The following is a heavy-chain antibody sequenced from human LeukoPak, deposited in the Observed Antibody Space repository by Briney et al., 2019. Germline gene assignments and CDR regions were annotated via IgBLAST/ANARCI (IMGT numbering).Heavy chain of an antibody. V-gene: IGHV4-34*01. CDR1: GGSFSGYY. CDR2: INHSGST. CDR3: ARGQAVAGLYYYGMDV. D-gene: IGHD6-19*01. J-gene: IGHJ6*02. Sequence: SETLSLTCAVYGGSFSGYYWSWIRQPPGKGLEWIGEINHSGSTNYNPSLKSRVTISVDTSKNQFSLKLSSVTAADTAVYYCARGQAVAGLYYYGMDVWGQGTTVTVPS.